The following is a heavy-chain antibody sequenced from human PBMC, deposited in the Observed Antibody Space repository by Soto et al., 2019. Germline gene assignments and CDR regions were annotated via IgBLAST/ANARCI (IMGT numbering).Heavy chain of an antibody. CDR3: ARVMGRRYSYGRRSPDFP. D-gene: IGHD5-18*01. CDR1: GYTFTGYY. J-gene: IGHJ5*02. CDR2: INPNSGGT. V-gene: IGHV1-2*02. Sequence: ASVKVSCKASGYTFTGYYMHWVRQAPGQGLEWMGWINPNSGGTNYAQKFQGRVTMTRDTSISTAYMELSRLRSDDTAVYYCARVMGRRYSYGRRSPDFPWGEGTMVTVYS.